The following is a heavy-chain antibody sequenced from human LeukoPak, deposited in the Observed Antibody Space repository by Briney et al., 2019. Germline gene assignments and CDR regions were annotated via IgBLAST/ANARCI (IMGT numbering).Heavy chain of an antibody. CDR3: ARSGMVRASYYFDY. Sequence: GGSLRLSCAASEFTFSSYVMAWVRQAPGKGLEWVSTITPGGGTYYADSVKGRFTISRDNSKNTLYLQMNSLTAEDTAIYYCARSGMVRASYYFDYWGQGTLVTVSS. D-gene: IGHD3-10*01. J-gene: IGHJ4*02. CDR2: ITPGGGT. V-gene: IGHV3-23*01. CDR1: EFTFSSYV.